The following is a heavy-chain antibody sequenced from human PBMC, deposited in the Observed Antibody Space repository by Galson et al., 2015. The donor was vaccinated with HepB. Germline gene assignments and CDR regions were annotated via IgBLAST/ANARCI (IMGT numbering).Heavy chain of an antibody. Sequence: SLRLSCAASGFAFSTYWMHWVRQAPGKGLAWVSRINGDGSDTNYADSVKGRFTIFRDNAKNTLYLQMDSLRAEDTAVYYCETWGIATSPDYRGQGILVTVSS. CDR3: ETWGIATSPDY. CDR2: INGDGSDT. J-gene: IGHJ4*02. D-gene: IGHD6-13*01. CDR1: GFAFSTYW. V-gene: IGHV3-74*01.